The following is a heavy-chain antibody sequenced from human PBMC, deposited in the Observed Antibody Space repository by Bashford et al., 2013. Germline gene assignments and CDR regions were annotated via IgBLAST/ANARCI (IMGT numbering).Heavy chain of an antibody. CDR3: ARDRGLEWLTWRAPLHYYYYGMDV. CDR1: GFTFSSYS. Sequence: GGSLRLSCAASGFTFSSYSMNWVRQAPGKGLEWVSSISSSSSYIYYADSVKGRFTISRDNAKNSLYLQMNSLRAEDTAVYYCARDRGLEWLTWRAPLHYYYYGMDVWGQGTTVTVSS. D-gene: IGHD3-3*01. V-gene: IGHV3-21*01. CDR2: ISSSSSYI. J-gene: IGHJ6*02.